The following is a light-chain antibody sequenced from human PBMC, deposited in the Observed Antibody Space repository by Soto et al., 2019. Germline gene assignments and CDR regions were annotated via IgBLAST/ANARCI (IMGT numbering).Light chain of an antibody. J-gene: IGLJ2*01. V-gene: IGLV1-44*01. Sequence: QSVLTQPPSASGTPGQRVTISCSGSSSNIGSDAVNWYQQLPGTAPKLVIYASDQRPSGVPDRFSGSKAGTSASLAISGLQSEDEADYYCAAWDATLKGVLFGGGTKGTV. CDR3: AAWDATLKGVL. CDR2: ASD. CDR1: SSNIGSDA.